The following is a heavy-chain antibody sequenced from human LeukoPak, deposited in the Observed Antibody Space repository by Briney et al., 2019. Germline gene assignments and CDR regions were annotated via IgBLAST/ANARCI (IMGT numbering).Heavy chain of an antibody. V-gene: IGHV4-4*02. J-gene: IGHJ4*02. CDR2: IYHSGST. Sequence: SGTLSLTCAVSGGPISSSNWRSWVRHPPGNGLEWIGEIYHSGSTNYNPSIKSRVTILVDKFKNQCSLKLSSVPAADTAVYYCARAIAAAGYFDYWGQGTLVTVSS. CDR3: ARAIAAAGYFDY. D-gene: IGHD6-13*01. CDR1: GGPISSSNW.